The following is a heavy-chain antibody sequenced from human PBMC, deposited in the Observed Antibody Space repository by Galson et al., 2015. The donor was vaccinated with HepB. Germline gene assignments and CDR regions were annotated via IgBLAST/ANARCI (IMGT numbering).Heavy chain of an antibody. CDR1: GFTFSSYS. CDR2: ISSSSSYI. V-gene: IGHV3-21*01. J-gene: IGHJ6*03. Sequence: SLRLSCAASGFTFSSYSMNRVRQAPGKGLEWVSSISSSSSYIYYADSVKGRFTISRDNAKNSLYLQMNSLRAEDTAVYYCARVPVLDILTGYSPFYYYYYMDVWGKGTTVTVSS. D-gene: IGHD3-9*01. CDR3: ARVPVLDILTGYSPFYYYYYMDV.